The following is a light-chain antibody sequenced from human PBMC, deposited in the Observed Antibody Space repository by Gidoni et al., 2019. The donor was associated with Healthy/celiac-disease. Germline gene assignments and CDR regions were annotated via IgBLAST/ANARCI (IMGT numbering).Light chain of an antibody. CDR3: HQRSNWPPFT. CDR1: QSVSSY. J-gene: IGKJ3*01. V-gene: IGKV3-11*01. CDR2: DAS. Sequence: EIVLTQSSATLSLSPGERATLSCRASQSVSSYLAWYQQKPGQPPRLLLYDASNRATGSPARFIGSSSGTDFTITIISLEPEDFAVYYCHQRSNWPPFTFGPGTKVDIK.